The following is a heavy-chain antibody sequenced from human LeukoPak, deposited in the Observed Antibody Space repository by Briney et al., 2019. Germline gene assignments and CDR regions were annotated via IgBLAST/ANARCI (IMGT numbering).Heavy chain of an antibody. CDR2: ISSSSSYI. D-gene: IGHD3-22*01. Sequence: GGSLRLSCAASGFTFSSYSMNWVRQAPGKGLEWVSSISSSSSYIYYADSVKGRFTISRDNAKNSLYLQMNSLRAEDTAVYYCARSGDSSGYYPVDYWGQGTVVTVSS. CDR3: ARSGDSSGYYPVDY. J-gene: IGHJ4*02. CDR1: GFTFSSYS. V-gene: IGHV3-21*01.